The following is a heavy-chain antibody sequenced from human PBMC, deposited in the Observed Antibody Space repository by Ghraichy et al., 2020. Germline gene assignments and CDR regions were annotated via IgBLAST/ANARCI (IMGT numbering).Heavy chain of an antibody. CDR2: IYASGST. CDR1: GGSISNYY. CDR3: ARISSAYYYAVDY. J-gene: IGHJ4*02. V-gene: IGHV4-4*07. Sequence: SQTLSLTCTVSGGSISNYYWSWIRQPAGKGLEWIGRIYASGSTNYSPSLKSRVTMSVDTSKNQFSLKLNSVTAADTAVYYCARISSAYYYAVDYWGQGTLVTVSS. D-gene: IGHD3-22*01.